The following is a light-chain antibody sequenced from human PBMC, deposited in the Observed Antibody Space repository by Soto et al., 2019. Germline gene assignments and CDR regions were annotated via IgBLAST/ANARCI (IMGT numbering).Light chain of an antibody. V-gene: IGKV1-5*03. Sequence: DIQMTQSPSTLSGSVVDRVTITCLASQTISSWLAWYQQKPGKAPKLLIHKASTLKSGVPSRFSGSGSGTEFTLTISSLQPDDFATYYCQHYNSYSEAFGQGTKVDIK. CDR3: QHYNSYSEA. CDR2: KAS. J-gene: IGKJ1*01. CDR1: QTISSW.